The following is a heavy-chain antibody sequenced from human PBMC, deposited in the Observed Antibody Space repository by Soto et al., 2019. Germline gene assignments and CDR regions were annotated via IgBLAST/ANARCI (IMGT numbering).Heavy chain of an antibody. Sequence: ASVKVSCKASGYTFTSYAMHWVHQAPGQRLEWMGRINPSLGIANYAQKFQGRVTITTDKSTSTAYMELSSLRSEDTAVYYCARDLASKGFDPWGQGTLVTVSS. CDR3: ARDLASKGFDP. CDR2: INPSLGIA. V-gene: IGHV1-69*04. CDR1: GYTFTSYA. J-gene: IGHJ5*02.